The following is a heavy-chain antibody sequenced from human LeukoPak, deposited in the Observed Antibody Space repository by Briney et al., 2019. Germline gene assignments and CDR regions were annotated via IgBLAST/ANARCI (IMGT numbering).Heavy chain of an antibody. J-gene: IGHJ6*02. D-gene: IGHD3-16*01. CDR3: ARNRGGRSMDV. Sequence: GGSLRLSCTAPGFTVSSKYMTWVRQAPGKGLEWVSFIYRDGSSYYTDSAQDRFTMSRDNSKNTLYLQMNSLRAEDTAVYYCARNRGGRSMDVWGQGTTVTVTS. CDR2: IYRDGSS. CDR1: GFTVSSKY. V-gene: IGHV3-66*01.